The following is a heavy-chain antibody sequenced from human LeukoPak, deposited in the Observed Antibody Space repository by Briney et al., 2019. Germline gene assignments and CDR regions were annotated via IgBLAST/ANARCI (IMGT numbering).Heavy chain of an antibody. CDR3: ARVRDSSGYYFVNYFDN. J-gene: IGHJ4*02. D-gene: IGHD3-22*01. Sequence: GGSLRLSCVASGVSFSSYSMSWVRQAPGKGLEWLSYIVGSSTIIYYADSVRGRFTISRDNAQNSLHLQMNSLRDEDTAVYYCARVRDSSGYYFVNYFDNWGQGTLVTVSS. V-gene: IGHV3-48*02. CDR1: GVSFSSYS. CDR2: IVGSSTII.